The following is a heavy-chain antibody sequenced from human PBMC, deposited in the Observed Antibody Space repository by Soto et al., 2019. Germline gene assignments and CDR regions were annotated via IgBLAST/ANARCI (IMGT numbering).Heavy chain of an antibody. V-gene: IGHV4-31*03. CDR1: GGSISSGGYY. J-gene: IGHJ4*02. Sequence: PSETLSLTCTVSGGSISSGGYYWSWIRQHPGKGLEWIGYIYYSGSTYYNPSLKSRVTISVDTSKNQFSLKLSSVTAADTAVYYCARGFTMVRGAPALDYWGQGTLVTVCS. CDR3: ARGFTMVRGAPALDY. CDR2: IYYSGST. D-gene: IGHD3-10*01.